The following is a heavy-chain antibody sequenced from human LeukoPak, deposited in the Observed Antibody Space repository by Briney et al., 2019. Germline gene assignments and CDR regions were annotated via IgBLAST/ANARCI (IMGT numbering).Heavy chain of an antibody. CDR1: GYTFTGYY. Sequence: ASVKVSCKASGYTFTGYYIHWVRQAPGQGLEWMGWINPNSGGTNYAQKFQGRVTMISDTSISTAYIELSRLRSDDTAVYYCARAPRAAATRNSLDYWGQGTLVTVSS. CDR2: INPNSGGT. J-gene: IGHJ4*02. V-gene: IGHV1-2*02. D-gene: IGHD2-15*01. CDR3: ARAPRAAATRNSLDY.